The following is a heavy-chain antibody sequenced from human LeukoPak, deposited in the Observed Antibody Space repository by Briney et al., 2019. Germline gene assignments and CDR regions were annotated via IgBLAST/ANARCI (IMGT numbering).Heavy chain of an antibody. CDR2: FDPEDGET. CDR3: ATDRGLRWLGVRVAFDI. D-gene: IGHD3-10*01. V-gene: IGHV1-24*01. J-gene: IGHJ3*02. Sequence: ASVKVSCKVSGYTLTELSMHWGRQAPGKGLERVGGFDPEDGETIYAQKFQGRVTMTEETSTDTAYMELSSLRSEDTALYYCATDRGLRWLGVRVAFDIWGQGTMVTVSS. CDR1: GYTLTELS.